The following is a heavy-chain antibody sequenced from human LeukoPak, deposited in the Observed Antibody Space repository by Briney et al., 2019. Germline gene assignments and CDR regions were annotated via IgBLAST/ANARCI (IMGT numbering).Heavy chain of an antibody. J-gene: IGHJ4*02. V-gene: IGHV4-30-4*01. Sequence: PSETLSLTCTVSGGSISSGDYYWSWIRQPPGKGLEWIGYIYYSGSTYYNPSLKSRVTISVDTSKNQFSLKLSSVTAADTAVYYCARLGVDDYGDYNGLIFKRPKREYWGQGTLVTVSS. CDR1: GGSISSGDYY. CDR2: IYYSGST. D-gene: IGHD4-17*01. CDR3: ARLGVDDYGDYNGLIFKRPKREY.